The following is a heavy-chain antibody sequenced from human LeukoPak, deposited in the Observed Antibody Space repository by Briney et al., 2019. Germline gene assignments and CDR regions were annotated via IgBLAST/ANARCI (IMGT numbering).Heavy chain of an antibody. Sequence: PSETLSLTCTVSGGSISSNGYYWGWIRQPPGKGLEWIGEINHSGSTNYNPSLKSRVTISVDTSKNQFSLKLSSVTAADTAVYYCARGAYAYYYYGMDVWGQGTTVTVSS. D-gene: IGHD2-8*01. CDR2: INHSGST. CDR1: GGSISSNGYY. V-gene: IGHV4-39*07. CDR3: ARGAYAYYYYGMDV. J-gene: IGHJ6*02.